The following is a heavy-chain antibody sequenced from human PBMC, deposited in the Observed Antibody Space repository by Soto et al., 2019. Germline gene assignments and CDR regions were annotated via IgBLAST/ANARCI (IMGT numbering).Heavy chain of an antibody. CDR2: ISSRNIYI. J-gene: IGHJ4*02. CDR3: GRGSDYDDLDY. V-gene: IGHV3-21*01. Sequence: EVQLVESGGGLVQPGGSLRLSCAASGFTFSSYTMIWVRQAPGKGLEWVSSISSRNIYIYYADSVKGRFTISRDNAKNSLYLQMNSLRGEDTAVYYCGRGSDYDDLDYWGQGTLVTVSS. CDR1: GFTFSSYT. D-gene: IGHD5-12*01.